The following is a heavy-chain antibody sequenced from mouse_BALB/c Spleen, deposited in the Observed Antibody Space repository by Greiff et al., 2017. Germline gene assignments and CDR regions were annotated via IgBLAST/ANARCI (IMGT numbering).Heavy chain of an antibody. J-gene: IGHJ3*01. Sequence: VQLKQSGAELVRPGALVKLSCKASGFNIKDYYMHWVKQRPEQGLEWIGWIDPENGNTIYDPKFQGKASITADTSSNTAYLQLSSLTSEDTAVYYCARSYGSSYVEFAYWGQGTLVTVSA. V-gene: IGHV14-1*02. CDR2: IDPENGNT. CDR3: ARSYGSSYVEFAY. D-gene: IGHD1-1*01. CDR1: GFNIKDYY.